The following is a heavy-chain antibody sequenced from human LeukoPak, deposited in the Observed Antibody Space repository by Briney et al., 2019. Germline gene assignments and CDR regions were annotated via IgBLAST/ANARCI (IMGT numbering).Heavy chain of an antibody. J-gene: IGHJ3*01. Sequence: PSETLSLTCTVSGGSISSSSYYWGWIRQPPGKGLEWIGSIYYSGSTYYNPSLKSRVTVSVDMSKNQFSLQLSSVTAADTAVYYCARAPRTGAWDMITFGGVIVHGDAFDFWGQGTMVTVSS. V-gene: IGHV4-39*07. CDR3: ARAPRTGAWDMITFGGVIVHGDAFDF. CDR2: IYYSGST. D-gene: IGHD3-16*02. CDR1: GGSISSSSYY.